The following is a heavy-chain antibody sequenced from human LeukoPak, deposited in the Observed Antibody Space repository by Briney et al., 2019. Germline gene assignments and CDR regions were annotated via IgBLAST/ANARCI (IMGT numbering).Heavy chain of an antibody. J-gene: IGHJ4*02. Sequence: SETLSLTCTVSGGSISSYYWSWIRQPPGKGLEWVGYIYYSGSTNYNPSLKRRVTISVDTSRNQFSLKLSSVTAADTAVYYCARDRSDSSGYYFPNDWGQGTLVTVSS. CDR3: ARDRSDSSGYYFPND. CDR2: IYYSGST. D-gene: IGHD3-22*01. V-gene: IGHV4-59*01. CDR1: GGSISSYY.